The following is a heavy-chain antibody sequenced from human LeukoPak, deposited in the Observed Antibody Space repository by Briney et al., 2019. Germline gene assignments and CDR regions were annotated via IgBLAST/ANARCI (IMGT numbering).Heavy chain of an antibody. V-gene: IGHV3-64*04. Sequence: GGSLRLSCSASGFTFSRYAMHWVRQAPGKGLEYVSGINDNGGRTHYGDSVKGRFSISRDNSKDTLHLQMNSLRAEDTAVYYCAREDYYVWGSYRYSYYFDYWGQGTLVTVSS. CDR1: GFTFSRYA. D-gene: IGHD3-16*02. CDR2: INDNGGRT. J-gene: IGHJ4*02. CDR3: AREDYYVWGSYRYSYYFDY.